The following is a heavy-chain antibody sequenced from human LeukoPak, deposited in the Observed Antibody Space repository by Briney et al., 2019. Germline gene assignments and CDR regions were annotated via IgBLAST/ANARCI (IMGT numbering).Heavy chain of an antibody. CDR1: GYTFTSYY. CDR2: INPSGGST. CDR3: ARGTTDAY. D-gene: IGHD1-1*01. Sequence: ASVKVSCKASGYTFTSYYIDWVRLAPGQGLEWMGVINPSGGSTRYAQKFQGRVTMTGDPSTRTVYMELSSLTFDDTAVYYCARGTTDAYWGQGTPVTVSS. J-gene: IGHJ4*02. V-gene: IGHV1-46*01.